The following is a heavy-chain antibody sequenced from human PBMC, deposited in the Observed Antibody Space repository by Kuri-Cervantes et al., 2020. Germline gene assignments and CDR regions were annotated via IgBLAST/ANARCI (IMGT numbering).Heavy chain of an antibody. CDR2: ISGSGGST. CDR1: GFTFNSYA. Sequence: GESLKISCAASGFTFNSYAMSWVRQAPGKGLEWVSAISGSGGSTYYADSVKGRFTISRDNSKNTLYLQMNSLRAEDTAVYYCAKGGRYPYWGQGTLVTVSS. CDR3: AKGGRYPY. V-gene: IGHV3-23*01. D-gene: IGHD2-15*01. J-gene: IGHJ4*02.